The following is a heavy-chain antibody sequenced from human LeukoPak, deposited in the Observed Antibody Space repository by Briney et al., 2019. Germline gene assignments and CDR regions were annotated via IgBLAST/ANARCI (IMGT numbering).Heavy chain of an antibody. D-gene: IGHD5-18*01. CDR3: ARDQGDNSYGYYAIWYAFDV. V-gene: IGHV1-69*04. Sequence: SVKVSCKASGSTFNNYAISWVRQAPGQGLEWMGRIVPILGIANYAQEFQGRLIITADKATSSAYMELSSLRSEDTAVYYCARDQGDNSYGYYAIWYAFDVWGQGTMVTVSS. CDR1: GSTFNNYA. J-gene: IGHJ3*01. CDR2: IVPILGIA.